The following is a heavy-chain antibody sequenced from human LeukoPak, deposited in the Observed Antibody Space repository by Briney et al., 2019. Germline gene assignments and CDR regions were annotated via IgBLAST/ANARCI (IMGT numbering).Heavy chain of an antibody. Sequence: SVKVSCKASGGTFSSYAISWVRQAPGQGLEWMGGIIPILGTANYAQKFQGRVTITADESTSTAYMELSSLRSEDTAVYYCARDYYDSSGIDYWGQGTLVTVSS. J-gene: IGHJ4*02. V-gene: IGHV1-69*13. CDR3: ARDYYDSSGIDY. CDR2: IIPILGTA. D-gene: IGHD3-22*01. CDR1: GGTFSSYA.